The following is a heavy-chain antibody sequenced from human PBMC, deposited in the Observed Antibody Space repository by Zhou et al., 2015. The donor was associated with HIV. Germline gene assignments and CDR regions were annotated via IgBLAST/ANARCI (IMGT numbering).Heavy chain of an antibody. CDR1: EFSLSDYF. Sequence: HVQLMQSGTAVMKPGASLKVSCKTSEFSLSDYFIHWVRQAPGQGLEWLGWSSPHNDAPQYAQKFEGRVTVTRDTSINTVSLFLKSLTSEDSGIYFCARGDPTVADYYFDLWGQGTPVTVSS. V-gene: IGHV1-2*02. CDR3: ARGDPTVADYYFDL. J-gene: IGHJ4*02. CDR2: SSPHNDAP. D-gene: IGHD5-12*01.